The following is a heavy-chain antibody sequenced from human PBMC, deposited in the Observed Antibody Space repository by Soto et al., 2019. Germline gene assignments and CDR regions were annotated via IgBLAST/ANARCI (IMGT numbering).Heavy chain of an antibody. Sequence: SSETLSLTCTVSGGSISSYYWSWIRQPPGKGLEWIGYIYYSGSTYYNPSLKSRVTISVDTSKNQFSLKLSSVTAADTAVYYCGRVCGGDCHNGMDVWGQGTTVTVSS. CDR1: GGSISSYY. J-gene: IGHJ6*02. CDR2: IYYSGST. CDR3: GRVCGGDCHNGMDV. V-gene: IGHV4-59*12. D-gene: IGHD2-21*02.